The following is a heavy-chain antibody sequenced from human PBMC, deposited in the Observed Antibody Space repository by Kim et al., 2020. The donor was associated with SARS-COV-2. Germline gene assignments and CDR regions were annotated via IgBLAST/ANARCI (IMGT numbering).Heavy chain of an antibody. V-gene: IGHV3-23*01. CDR3: AKDLGYCSSTSCHTAAFDI. D-gene: IGHD2-2*01. Sequence: GGSLRLSCAASGFTFSSYAMSWVRQAPGKGLEWVSAISGSGGSTYYADSVKGRFTISRDNSKNTLYLQMNSLRAEDTAVYYCAKDLGYCSSTSCHTAAFDIWGQGTMVTVSS. CDR1: GFTFSSYA. CDR2: ISGSGGST. J-gene: IGHJ3*02.